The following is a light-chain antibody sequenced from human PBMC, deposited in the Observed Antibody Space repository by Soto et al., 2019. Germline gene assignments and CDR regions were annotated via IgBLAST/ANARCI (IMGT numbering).Light chain of an antibody. V-gene: IGKV3-20*01. CDR3: QQYGSAPGT. Sequence: EIVMAQSPGTLSLSPGERATLSCRASQSVSSNHLAWFQQKSGQAPRLLIYGASSRATGIPDRFSGSGSGKDFTLTISRLEPEDFAVYYCQQYGSAPGTFGQGTKLEI. J-gene: IGKJ2*01. CDR1: QSVSSNH. CDR2: GAS.